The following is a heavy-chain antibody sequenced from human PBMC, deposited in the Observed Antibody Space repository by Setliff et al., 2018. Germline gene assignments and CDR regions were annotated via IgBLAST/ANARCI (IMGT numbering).Heavy chain of an antibody. D-gene: IGHD5-18*01. J-gene: IGHJ4*02. Sequence: ASVKVSCKASGYTFISYDINWVRQATGQGLEWMGWVDPNSGNTGYAQKFQGRVTMTRNTSISTAYMELSSLRSEDTAVYYCARGRQTDTAFDYWGQGTLVTVSS. V-gene: IGHV1-8*02. CDR1: GYTFISYD. CDR2: VDPNSGNT. CDR3: ARGRQTDTAFDY.